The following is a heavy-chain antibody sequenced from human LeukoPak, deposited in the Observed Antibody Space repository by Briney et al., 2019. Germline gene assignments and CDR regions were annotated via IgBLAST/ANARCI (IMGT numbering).Heavy chain of an antibody. J-gene: IGHJ4*02. V-gene: IGHV3-21*01. CDR1: GFTFSSYS. CDR2: ISSSSSYI. CDR3: ARDGRIAVAGPRGLDY. Sequence: GGSLRLSCAASGFTFSSYSMNWVRQAPGKGLEWVSSISSSSSYIYYADSVKGRFTISRDNAKNSLYLQMNSLRAEDTAVYYCARDGRIAVAGPRGLDYWGQGTLVTVSS. D-gene: IGHD6-19*01.